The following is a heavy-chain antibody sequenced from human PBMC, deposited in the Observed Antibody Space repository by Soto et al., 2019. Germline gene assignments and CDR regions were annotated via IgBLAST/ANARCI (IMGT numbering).Heavy chain of an antibody. Sequence: PGGSLRLAWVGSGFIFSNNCMHWVRQTPGKGLEWVAFMSYDGSDTFYADSVKGRFTISRDNSKNTLFLHMSNLRAEDTAMYYCTIVRVADSALDHWGQGTLVTVSS. J-gene: IGHJ4*02. D-gene: IGHD3-10*02. CDR1: GFIFSNNC. CDR3: TIVRVADSALDH. V-gene: IGHV3-30*02. CDR2: MSYDGSDT.